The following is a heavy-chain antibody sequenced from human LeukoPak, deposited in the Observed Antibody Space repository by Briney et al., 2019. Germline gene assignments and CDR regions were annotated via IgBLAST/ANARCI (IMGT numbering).Heavy chain of an antibody. Sequence: GGSLRLSCAASGFTFSNYALNWVRQAPGKGLEWVSASGTSGDTYYADSVRGRFTISRDNARNMVYLQMSSLRAEDTALYYCAQKRPGTYPFDYWGQGTLVTVSS. CDR3: AQKRPGTYPFDY. D-gene: IGHD6-13*01. CDR1: GFTFSNYA. J-gene: IGHJ4*02. CDR2: SGTSGDT. V-gene: IGHV3-23*01.